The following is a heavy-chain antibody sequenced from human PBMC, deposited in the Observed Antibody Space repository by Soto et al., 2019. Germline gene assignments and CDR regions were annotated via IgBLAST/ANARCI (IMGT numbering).Heavy chain of an antibody. D-gene: IGHD6-6*01. CDR2: ISSSSTYI. J-gene: IGHJ4*02. CDR3: ARDGGYSSSSVTLDY. CDR1: GFTFNNYN. V-gene: IGHV3-21*01. Sequence: EVQLVESGGGLVKPGGSPRLSCAASGFTFNNYNMNWVRQAPGKGLEWVSSISSSSTYIYYADSVKGRFTFSRDNAKNSLYLQMNSLRAEDSAVYYCARDGGYSSSSVTLDYWGQGTLVTVSS.